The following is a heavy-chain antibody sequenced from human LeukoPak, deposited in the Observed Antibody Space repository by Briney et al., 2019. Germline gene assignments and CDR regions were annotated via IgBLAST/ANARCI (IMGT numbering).Heavy chain of an antibody. Sequence: ASEKLSCTASGYTVTSYDINWVRHAPGQGLEWMWWMNHNRPNTGYAQKFQGRVTMTRNTSISTAYMELRSLRSDDTAVYYGARVKGYYGSGSYDYWGQGTLVTVSS. J-gene: IGHJ4*02. CDR3: ARVKGYYGSGSYDY. CDR1: GYTVTSYD. CDR2: MNHNRPNT. D-gene: IGHD3-10*01. V-gene: IGHV1-8*01.